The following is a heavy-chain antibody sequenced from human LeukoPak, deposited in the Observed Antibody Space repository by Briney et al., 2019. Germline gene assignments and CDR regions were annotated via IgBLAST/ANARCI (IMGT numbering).Heavy chain of an antibody. J-gene: IGHJ4*02. CDR2: IYSGGST. D-gene: IGHD3-22*01. CDR1: GFTVSSNY. CDR3: ASQLRYYYDSSGYQDY. Sequence: GGSLRLSCAASGFTVSSNYMSWVRQAPGKGLGWVSVIYSGGSTYYADSVKGRFTISRDNSKNTLYLQMNSLRAEDTAVYYCASQLRYYYDSSGYQDYWGQGTLVTVSS. V-gene: IGHV3-53*01.